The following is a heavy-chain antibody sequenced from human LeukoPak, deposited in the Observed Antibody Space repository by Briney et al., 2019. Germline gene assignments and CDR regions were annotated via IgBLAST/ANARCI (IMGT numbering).Heavy chain of an antibody. CDR3: AGTAAAGDY. D-gene: IGHD6-13*01. J-gene: IGHJ4*02. Sequence: SETLSLTCTVSGGSISSYYWSWIRQPPGKGLEWIGYIYYSGSTNYNPSLKGRVTISVDTSKNQFSLKLSYVTAADTAVYYCAGTAAAGDYWGQGTLVTVSS. V-gene: IGHV4-59*08. CDR2: IYYSGST. CDR1: GGSISSYY.